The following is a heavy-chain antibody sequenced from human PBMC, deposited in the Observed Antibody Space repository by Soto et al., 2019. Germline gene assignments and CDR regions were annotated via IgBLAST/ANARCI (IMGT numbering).Heavy chain of an antibody. CDR1: GFTVSSDW. V-gene: IGHV3-7*03. D-gene: IGHD3-10*01. Sequence: EVQLVESGGGLVQPGGSLRLSCAASGFTVSSDWMTWVRQAPGKGLEWVANIKEDGSEKYYVDSVKGRFTISRDDAKNLLYLQMNGLRVEDTAVFYCARGRSDGMDVW. CDR2: IKEDGSEK. J-gene: IGHJ6*01. CDR3: ARGRSDGMDV.